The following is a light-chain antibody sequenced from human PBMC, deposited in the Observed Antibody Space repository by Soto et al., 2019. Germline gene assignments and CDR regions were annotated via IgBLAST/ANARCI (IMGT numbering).Light chain of an antibody. J-gene: IGKJ4*01. CDR1: ENIRTS. Sequence: EVILTQFPATLSMSPGESATLSCRASENIRTSLAWYQHRPGQPPRLLIYDAFNRATGIPPRFSGGGSGTDFTLTISGLEPEDFVVYYCQQRASWPPFTFGGGTKVEIK. CDR3: QQRASWPPFT. V-gene: IGKV3-11*01. CDR2: DAF.